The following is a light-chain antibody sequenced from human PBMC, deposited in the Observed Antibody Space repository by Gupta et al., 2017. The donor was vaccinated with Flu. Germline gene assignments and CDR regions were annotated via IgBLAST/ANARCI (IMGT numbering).Light chain of an antibody. V-gene: IGLV2-14*01. CDR1: SSDVGGYNY. Sequence: QSALTQPASVSGSPGQSLTISCTGTSSDVGGYNYVSGYQQHPGKAPKLMIYDVTNRPSGVSNRCSGSKSGNTASLTISGLQVEDEADYYCSSYTISSTRVFGTGTKVAVL. CDR2: DVT. CDR3: SSYTISSTRV. J-gene: IGLJ1*01.